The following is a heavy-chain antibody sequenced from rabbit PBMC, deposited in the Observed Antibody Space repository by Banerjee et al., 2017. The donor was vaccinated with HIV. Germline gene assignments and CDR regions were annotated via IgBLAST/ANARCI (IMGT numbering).Heavy chain of an antibody. V-gene: IGHV1S45*01. J-gene: IGHJ4*01. CDR2: VSTGGRT. D-gene: IGHD6-1*01. Sequence: QEQLVESGGGLVKPEASLTLTCTASGFTISSYYMSWVRQAPGKGLEYIGDVSTGGRTVYATWAKGRFTVSKTSSTTVTLQMTSLTPADTATYFCARDNGYAIDLWGPGTLVTVS. CDR1: GFTISSYYM. CDR3: ARDNGYAIDL.